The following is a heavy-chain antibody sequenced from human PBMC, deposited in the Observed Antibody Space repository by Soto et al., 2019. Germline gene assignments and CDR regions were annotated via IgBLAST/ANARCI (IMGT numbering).Heavy chain of an antibody. D-gene: IGHD2-2*01. V-gene: IGHV3-53*02. CDR1: GFTVSSNY. CDR2: IYSGGSK. Sequence: EVQLVETGGGLIQPGGSLRLSCAASGFTVSSNYMSWVRQAPGKGLEWVSVIYSGGSKYYADSVKGRFTISRDNSKNTLYLQMNSLRAEDTAVYYCARDRIVVVPAAMRYYSYGMDVWGQGTTVTVS. J-gene: IGHJ6*02. CDR3: ARDRIVVVPAAMRYYSYGMDV.